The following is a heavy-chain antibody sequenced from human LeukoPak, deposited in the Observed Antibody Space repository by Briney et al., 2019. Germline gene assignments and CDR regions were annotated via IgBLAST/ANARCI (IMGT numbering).Heavy chain of an antibody. D-gene: IGHD6-13*01. CDR3: ARIVGSSWGVTDC. V-gene: IGHV3-48*02. J-gene: IGHJ4*02. CDR1: GFTFSSYS. Sequence: PGGSLRLSCAASGFTFSSYSMNWVRRAPGKGLEWVSYISSSSSTIYYADSVKGRFTISRDNAKSSLNLQMNSLRDDDTAVYYCARIVGSSWGVTDCWGQGTLVTVSS. CDR2: ISSSSSTI.